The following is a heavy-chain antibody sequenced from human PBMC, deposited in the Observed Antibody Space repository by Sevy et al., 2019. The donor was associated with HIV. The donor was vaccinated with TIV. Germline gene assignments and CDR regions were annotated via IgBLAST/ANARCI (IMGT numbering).Heavy chain of an antibody. D-gene: IGHD4-17*01. CDR2: IWFDGSNT. J-gene: IGHJ4*02. Sequence: GGSLRLSCAASGFTFSSYGMHWVRQAPGKGLEWVALIWFDGSNTYYADSVKCRFTISRDIAKNTLHLQRNSLRAEDTAGYYCARDLEFYDYGDYGPAFMPDYWGQGTLVTVSS. CDR3: ARDLEFYDYGDYGPAFMPDY. CDR1: GFTFSSYG. V-gene: IGHV3-33*01.